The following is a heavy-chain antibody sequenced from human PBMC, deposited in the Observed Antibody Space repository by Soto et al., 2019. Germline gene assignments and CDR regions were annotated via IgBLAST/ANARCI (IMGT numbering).Heavy chain of an antibody. CDR1: GYTFTSYA. CDR3: ARGYGRNFDY. CDR2: INAGNGNT. D-gene: IGHD5-18*01. J-gene: IGHJ4*02. Sequence: ASVKVSCKASGYTFTSYAMHWVRQAPGQRLEWMGWINAGNGNTKYSRKFQGRVTITRDTSASTAYMELSSLRSEDTAVYYCARGYGRNFDYWGQGTLVTVSS. V-gene: IGHV1-3*01.